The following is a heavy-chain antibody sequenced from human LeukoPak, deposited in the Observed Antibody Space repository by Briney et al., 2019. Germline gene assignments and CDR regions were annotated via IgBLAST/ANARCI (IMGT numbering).Heavy chain of an antibody. CDR2: IYASGST. J-gene: IGHJ5*02. D-gene: IGHD3-22*01. CDR1: GVSISNYF. CDR3: ARAGTPITMIVVESNWFDP. V-gene: IGHV4-59*01. Sequence: PSETLSLTCTVSGVSISNYFWSWIRQPPGKGLESIGYIYASGSTIYNPSLRSRVTISVDRSKNQFSLKLNSVTAADTAVYYCARAGTPITMIVVESNWFDPWGQGTLVTVSS.